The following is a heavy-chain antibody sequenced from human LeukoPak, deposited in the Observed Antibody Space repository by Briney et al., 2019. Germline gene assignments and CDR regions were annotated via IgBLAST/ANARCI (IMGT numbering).Heavy chain of an antibody. Sequence: ASVKVSCKASGYTFTGYYMHWVRQAPGQGIEWMGWINPNSGGTNYAQKFQGRVTMTRDTSISTAYMELSRLRSDDTAVYYCARGVLLSYNWNLQLEDYWGQGTLVTVSS. CDR1: GYTFTGYY. CDR3: ARGVLLSYNWNLQLEDY. J-gene: IGHJ4*02. D-gene: IGHD1-20*01. V-gene: IGHV1-2*02. CDR2: INPNSGGT.